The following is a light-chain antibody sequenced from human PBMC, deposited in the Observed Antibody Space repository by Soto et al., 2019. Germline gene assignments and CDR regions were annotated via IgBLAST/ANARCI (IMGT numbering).Light chain of an antibody. CDR1: QNIAMF. CDR3: QQNYSPPLT. Sequence: DIQMTQSPSSLSASVGDTVTMTCWASQNIAMFSSWYQQKPGKAPKLLIYSSSTLQNEVPSRFIGSGSGTYFSLTIRSLQLEDFATYYCQQNYSPPLTFGGGTRVEI. V-gene: IGKV1-39*01. J-gene: IGKJ4*01. CDR2: SSS.